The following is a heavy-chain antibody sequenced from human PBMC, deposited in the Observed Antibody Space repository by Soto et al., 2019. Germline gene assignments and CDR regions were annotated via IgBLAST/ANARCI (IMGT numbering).Heavy chain of an antibody. CDR2: ISYDGSNK. CDR1: GFTFSSYG. Sequence: PGGSLRLSCAASGFTFSSYGMHWVRQAPGKGLEWVAVISYDGSNKYYADSVKGRFTISRDNSKNTLYLQMNSLRAEDTAVYYCAKVNNWNYGSYFDYWGQGTLVTVSS. V-gene: IGHV3-30*18. CDR3: AKVNNWNYGSYFDY. D-gene: IGHD1-7*01. J-gene: IGHJ4*02.